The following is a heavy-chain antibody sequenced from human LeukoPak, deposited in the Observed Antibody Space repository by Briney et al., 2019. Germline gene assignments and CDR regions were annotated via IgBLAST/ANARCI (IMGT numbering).Heavy chain of an antibody. CDR2: ISGSGGST. V-gene: IGHV3-23*01. CDR3: AKDRPPVYDYVWGSYLRDY. Sequence: GGSLRLSCAASGFTFSSYAMSWVRQAPGKGLEWVSAISGSGGSTYYADSVKGRFTISRDHSKNTLYLQMNSLSAEDTAVYYCAKDRPPVYDYVWGSYLRDYWGQGTLVTVSS. D-gene: IGHD3-16*02. CDR1: GFTFSSYA. J-gene: IGHJ4*02.